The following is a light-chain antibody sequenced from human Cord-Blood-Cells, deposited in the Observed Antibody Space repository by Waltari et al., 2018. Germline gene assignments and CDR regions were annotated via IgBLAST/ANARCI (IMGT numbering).Light chain of an antibody. CDR3: QQYYSYPFT. J-gene: IGKJ3*01. Sequence: AIRITQSPSSLSASTGDRVTITCRASQGISSYLAWYQQKPGKAPKLLIYAASTLQSGVPSRFSGSGYGTDFTLTISCLQSEDFATYYCQQYYSYPFTFGPGTKVDIK. CDR2: AAS. V-gene: IGKV1-8*01. CDR1: QGISSY.